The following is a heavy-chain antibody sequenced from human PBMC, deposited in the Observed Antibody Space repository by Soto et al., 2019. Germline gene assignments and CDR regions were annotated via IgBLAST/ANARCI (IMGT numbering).Heavy chain of an antibody. CDR2: IYHSGST. J-gene: IGHJ5*02. CDR1: GGSISSGDYY. D-gene: IGHD6-6*01. CDR3: ARERPDGARLDP. Sequence: QVQLQESGPGLVKPSQTLSLTCNVSGGSISSGDYYWSWIRQPPGKGLEWIGYIYHSGSTYYNPSLKSRVTISVDTSKNQFSLKLSSVTAADTAVYYCARERPDGARLDPWGQGTLVTVSS. V-gene: IGHV4-30-4*01.